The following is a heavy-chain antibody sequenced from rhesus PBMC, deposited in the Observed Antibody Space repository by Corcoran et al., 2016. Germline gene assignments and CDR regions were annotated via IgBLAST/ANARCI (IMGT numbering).Heavy chain of an antibody. Sequence: EVQLVQSGAEVKKPGASVKISCKASGYTFTDYYLHWVRQAPGQGLEGMGRVDPETAEADSAQKFQDRGTIARNPSTDTAFMELGSLRSEDTAVYCCATDGIAAVLDVWGRGVLVTVSS. V-gene: IGHV1-111*01. CDR2: VDPETAEA. CDR1: GYTFTDYY. J-gene: IGHJ5-2*02. D-gene: IGHD6-13*01. CDR3: ATDGIAAVLDV.